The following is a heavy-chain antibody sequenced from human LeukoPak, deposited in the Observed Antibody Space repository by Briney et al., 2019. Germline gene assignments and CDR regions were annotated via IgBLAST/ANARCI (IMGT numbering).Heavy chain of an antibody. CDR3: ARVVVVPAAINYFDY. J-gene: IGHJ4*02. CDR1: GFTFSDYY. Sequence: GGSLRLSCTASGFTFSDYYMSWIRQAPGKGLEWVANIKQDGSEKYYVDSVKGRFTISRDNAKNSLYLQMNSLRAEDTAVHYCARVVVVPAAINYFDYWGQGTLVTVSS. CDR2: IKQDGSEK. D-gene: IGHD2-2*01. V-gene: IGHV3-7*01.